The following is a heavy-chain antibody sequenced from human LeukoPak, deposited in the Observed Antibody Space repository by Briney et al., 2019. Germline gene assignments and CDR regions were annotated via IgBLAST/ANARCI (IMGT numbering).Heavy chain of an antibody. CDR2: IYYSGST. D-gene: IGHD3-3*01. J-gene: IGHJ6*03. V-gene: IGHV4-39*01. CDR1: GGSISSSSYY. CDR3: ARLIGGPDFWSGYSYYYYMDV. Sequence: PSETLSLTCTVSGGSISSSSYYWGWIRQPPGKGLEWIGSIYYSGSTYYNPSLKSRVTISVDTSKNQFSLKLSSVTAADTAVYYCARLIGGPDFWSGYSYYYYMDVWGKGTTVTVSS.